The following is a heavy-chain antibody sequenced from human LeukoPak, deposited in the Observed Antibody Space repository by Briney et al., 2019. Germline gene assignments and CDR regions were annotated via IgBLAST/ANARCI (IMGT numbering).Heavy chain of an antibody. J-gene: IGHJ4*02. CDR2: INWNGGIT. Sequence: GGSLRLSCATSGFTFGDYGISWVRQAPGKGLEWVSGINWNGGITGYADSVKGRFTISRDNAKNSLYLQMNSLRAEDTALYYCARDFAPGTTPDYWGRGTLVTVSS. CDR3: ARDFAPGTTPDY. D-gene: IGHD1/OR15-1a*01. V-gene: IGHV3-20*04. CDR1: GFTFGDYG.